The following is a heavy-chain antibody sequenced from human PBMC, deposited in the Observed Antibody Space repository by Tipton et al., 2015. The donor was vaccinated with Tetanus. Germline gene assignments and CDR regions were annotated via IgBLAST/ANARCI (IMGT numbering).Heavy chain of an antibody. CDR1: GFTLGNYA. Sequence: GSLRLSCAASGFTLGNYAMSWVRQAPGKGLEWGSSIRNRGDATYYADSVKGRFTISRDGSESTLYLQMNSLRPEDTAVYSCAKDYSSSSWTWSRRYFDLWGRGTLVAVSS. J-gene: IGHJ2*01. D-gene: IGHD6-6*01. CDR2: IRNRGDAT. V-gene: IGHV3-23*01. CDR3: AKDYSSSSWTWSRRYFDL.